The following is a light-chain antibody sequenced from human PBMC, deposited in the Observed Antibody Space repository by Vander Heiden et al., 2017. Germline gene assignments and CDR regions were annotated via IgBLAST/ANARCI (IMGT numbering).Light chain of an antibody. V-gene: IGKV1-39*01. Sequence: DIQMTQSPSSLSASVGDRATITCLASQSISSNLNWYQQKPGKAPKPLIHPASTLQRGVPTNCSGRGSRADFTLTISSLQPEDFATYYCQQNYSTPTFGEGTKVEIK. CDR2: PAS. J-gene: IGKJ2*01. CDR3: QQNYSTPT. CDR1: QSISSN.